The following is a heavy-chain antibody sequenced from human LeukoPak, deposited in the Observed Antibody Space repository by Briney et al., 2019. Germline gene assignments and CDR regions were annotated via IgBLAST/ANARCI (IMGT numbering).Heavy chain of an antibody. V-gene: IGHV4-34*01. CDR1: GGSFSDYY. J-gene: IGHJ6*02. CDR2: IDHREST. CDR3: ASRMYYYYGMDV. Sequence: SKTLSLTCAVYGGSFSDYYWSWIRQPPGKGLEWIGEIDHRESTTYNPSLKSRVTISVDTSKNQFSLKLNSVTAADTAVYYCASRMYYYYGMDVWGQGTTVIVSS.